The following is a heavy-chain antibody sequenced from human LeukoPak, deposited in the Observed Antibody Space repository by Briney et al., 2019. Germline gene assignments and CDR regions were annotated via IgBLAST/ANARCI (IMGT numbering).Heavy chain of an antibody. CDR2: IRGSGETT. D-gene: IGHD3/OR15-3a*01. CDR1: GFPFSAYA. V-gene: IGHV3-23*01. Sequence: GSLRLSCVASGFPFSAYAMCWVRQAPGKGLEWVSGIRGSGETTYYAESVKGRFTIQRDNSKNTLYLQMNSLRAEDTALYYCAKDLSSGTGRGFDYWGQGTLVTVSS. CDR3: AKDLSSGTGRGFDY. J-gene: IGHJ4*02.